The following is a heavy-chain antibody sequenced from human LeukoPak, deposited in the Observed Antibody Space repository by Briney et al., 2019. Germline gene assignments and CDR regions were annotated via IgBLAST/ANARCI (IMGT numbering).Heavy chain of an antibody. Sequence: ASVKVSCKASGYTFTGYYMHWVRQAPGQGLEWMGWINPNSGGTNYAQKFQGRVTMTRDTSISTAYMELSRLRSDDTAVYYCARGMGGYCSSTSCYSDAFDIWGQGTMVTVSS. D-gene: IGHD2-2*01. V-gene: IGHV1-2*02. CDR2: INPNSGGT. CDR1: GYTFTGYY. J-gene: IGHJ3*02. CDR3: ARGMGGYCSSTSCYSDAFDI.